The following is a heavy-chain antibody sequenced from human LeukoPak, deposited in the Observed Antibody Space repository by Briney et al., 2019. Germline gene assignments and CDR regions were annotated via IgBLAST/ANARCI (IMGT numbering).Heavy chain of an antibody. D-gene: IGHD6-13*01. Sequence: PGGSLRLSCAASGFTLSSYSMKWVRQAPGKGLEWVSAISSSRSNIHYADSVKGRFTISRDNAKNSLYLQMNSLSAEDTAVYYCARDGAAAGTEFDYWGQGTLVTVSS. CDR1: GFTLSSYS. CDR3: ARDGAAAGTEFDY. J-gene: IGHJ4*02. V-gene: IGHV3-21*01. CDR2: ISSSRSNI.